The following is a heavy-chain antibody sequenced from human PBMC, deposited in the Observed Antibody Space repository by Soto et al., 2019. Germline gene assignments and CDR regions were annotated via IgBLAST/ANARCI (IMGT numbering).Heavy chain of an antibody. J-gene: IGHJ4*02. CDR3: AHIYGGDYCGWYVDS. CDR2: ISWKDEK. D-gene: IGHD2-21*02. V-gene: IGHV2-5*01. Sequence: QITLKESGPTLVKPTQTLTGTCTFSGFSLSTSGAGVGWIRQSPGKAPEWLALISWKDEKRYHPGLKSRLTPPEDTCKSLVVLTMTDLDPADTATYFCAHIYGGDYCGWYVDSWGQGTLV. CDR1: GFSLSTSGAG.